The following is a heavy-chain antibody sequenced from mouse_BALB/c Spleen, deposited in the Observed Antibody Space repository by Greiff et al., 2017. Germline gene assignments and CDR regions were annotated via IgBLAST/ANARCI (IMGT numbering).Heavy chain of an antibody. CDR1: GFTFSSYA. D-gene: IGHD1-1*01. CDR2: ISSGGST. J-gene: IGHJ3*01. Sequence: EVQLVESGGGLVKPGGSLKLSCAASGFTFSSYAMSWVRQTPEKRLEWVASISSGGSTYYPDSVKGRFTISRDNAKNTLYLQMSSLKSEDTAMYYCARPYYYGSSPFAYWGQGTLVTVSA. V-gene: IGHV5-6-5*01. CDR3: ARPYYYGSSPFAY.